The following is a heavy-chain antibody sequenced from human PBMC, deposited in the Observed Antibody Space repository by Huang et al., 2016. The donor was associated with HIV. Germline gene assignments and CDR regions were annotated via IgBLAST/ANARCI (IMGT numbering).Heavy chain of an antibody. CDR3: AKVAAGQPFHFYYYMDA. V-gene: IGHV1-69*13. CDR2: RIPLNGAA. D-gene: IGHD3-3*02. J-gene: IGHJ6*03. Sequence: QVNLVQSGAEVRKPGSSVKVSCKASGGTFKKYAISWVRQAPGQGLEWRGARIPLNGAAEYAEKFQDRVTLTADGSTNTAYLELDRLTSEDTAVYYCAKVAAGQPFHFYYYMDAWGDGTTVIVSS. CDR1: GGTFKKYA.